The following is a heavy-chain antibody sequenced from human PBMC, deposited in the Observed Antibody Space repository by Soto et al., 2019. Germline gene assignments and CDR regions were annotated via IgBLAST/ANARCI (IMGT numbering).Heavy chain of an antibody. V-gene: IGHV3-30*18. CDR2: IPYDGSNK. D-gene: IGHD3-10*01. CDR3: VKRVGGYGWAPGD. Sequence: QVQLVESGGGVVQPGRSLRLSCAASGFTFSNYAMHWVRRPPGKGLEWVAAIPYDGSNKYHADSVKGRFTISRDNSKNTLYLQMNSLRAEDTAVYYCVKRVGGYGWAPGDWGQGTLVTVSS. CDR1: GFTFSNYA. J-gene: IGHJ4*02.